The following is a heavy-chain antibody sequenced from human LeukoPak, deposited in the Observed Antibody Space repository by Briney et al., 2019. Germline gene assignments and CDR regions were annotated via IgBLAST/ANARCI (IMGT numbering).Heavy chain of an antibody. D-gene: IGHD3-10*01. Sequence: GGSLRLSCAASGFTFSSYAMSWVRQAPGKGLEWVSAISGSGGSTYYADSVKGRFTISRDNSKNTLYLQMNSLRAEDTAVYYCAKDKSTGRYSGSSLDPWGQGTLVTVSS. CDR1: GFTFSSYA. J-gene: IGHJ5*02. V-gene: IGHV3-23*01. CDR3: AKDKSTGRYSGSSLDP. CDR2: ISGSGGST.